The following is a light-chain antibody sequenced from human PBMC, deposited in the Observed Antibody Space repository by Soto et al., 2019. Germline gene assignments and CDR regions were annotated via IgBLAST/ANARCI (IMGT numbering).Light chain of an antibody. V-gene: IGKV3-20*01. Sequence: EIVLTQSPGTLSLSPGERATLSCRASQSVSSIYLAWYQQKPGQAPRLLIYGASSRATGIPDRFSGSGSGTDFTLTISRLEPEDFAVYYCQHYGSSPWTFGQGTKVEIK. CDR2: GAS. J-gene: IGKJ1*01. CDR3: QHYGSSPWT. CDR1: QSVSSIY.